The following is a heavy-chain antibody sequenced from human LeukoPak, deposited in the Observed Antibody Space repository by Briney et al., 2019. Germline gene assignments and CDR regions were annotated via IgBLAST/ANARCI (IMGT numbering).Heavy chain of an antibody. Sequence: GGSLRLSCAASGFTFSSYWMSWVRQAPGKGLEWVANIKQDGSDKYYVDSVKGRFTISRDNAKNSLYLQMNSLRAEDTAVYYCARSLGYCGAGSCFPFDYWGQGTLVTVSS. V-gene: IGHV3-7*05. CDR3: ARSLGYCGAGSCFPFDY. D-gene: IGHD2-15*01. CDR2: IKQDGSDK. J-gene: IGHJ4*02. CDR1: GFTFSSYW.